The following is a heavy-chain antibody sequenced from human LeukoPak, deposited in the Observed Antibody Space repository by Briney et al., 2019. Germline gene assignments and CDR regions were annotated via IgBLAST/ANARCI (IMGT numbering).Heavy chain of an antibody. V-gene: IGHV3-13*01. CDR1: GFTFIDYD. D-gene: IGHD3-10*01. J-gene: IGHJ4*02. Sequence: GGSLRLSCAASGFTFIDYDMHWVRQVIGKGLEWVSAIGIRGDTHYSGSVKGRFTISRDNAKNSLYLQMNSLRAEDTAVYYCARVPSLWFGELLSYFDYWGQGTLVTVSS. CDR2: IGIRGDT. CDR3: ARVPSLWFGELLSYFDY.